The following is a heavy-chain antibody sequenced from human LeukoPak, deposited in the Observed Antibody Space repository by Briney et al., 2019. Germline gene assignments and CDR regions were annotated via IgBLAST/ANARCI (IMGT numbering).Heavy chain of an antibody. CDR3: ARAYYGSGTSHFDS. CDR2: ISSSSSYI. D-gene: IGHD3-10*01. Sequence: GGSLRLSCAASGFSFSIYSMNWVRQAPGKGLEWVSPISSSSSYIYYADSVKGRFTISRDNAKNSLYLQMDSLRAEDTAVYYCARAYYGSGTSHFDSWGQGTLVTVSS. J-gene: IGHJ4*02. V-gene: IGHV3-21*01. CDR1: GFSFSIYS.